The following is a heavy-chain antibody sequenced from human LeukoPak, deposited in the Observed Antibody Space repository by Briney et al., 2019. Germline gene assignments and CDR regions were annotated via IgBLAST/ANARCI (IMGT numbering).Heavy chain of an antibody. V-gene: IGHV3-7*01. D-gene: IGHD1-20*01. CDR1: GFTFTSCS. CDR2: IKPDGSEK. CDR3: ASGNWNDRAFDI. J-gene: IGHJ3*02. Sequence: GGSLRLSCAASGFTFTSCSMNWVRQAPGKGLEWVANIKPDGSEKYYVDSVKGRFTISRDNAKNSLFLQMNSLRAEDTAVYYCASGNWNDRAFDIWGQGTMVAVSS.